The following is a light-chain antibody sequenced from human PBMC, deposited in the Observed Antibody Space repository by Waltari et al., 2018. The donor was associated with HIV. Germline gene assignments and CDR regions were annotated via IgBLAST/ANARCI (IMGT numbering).Light chain of an antibody. V-gene: IGLV1-44*01. CDR1: DFNIGANT. J-gene: IGLJ2*01. Sequence: QSVLTQPPSASGTSGQRVPISCSGSDFNIGANTVNWYQQVPGLAPKLLIYSDHQRPSGGPDRFSGSKSGTSASLAISGLQSEDEANYYCSSWDDSLNGVWVFGGGTKVTVL. CDR2: SDH. CDR3: SSWDDSLNGVWV.